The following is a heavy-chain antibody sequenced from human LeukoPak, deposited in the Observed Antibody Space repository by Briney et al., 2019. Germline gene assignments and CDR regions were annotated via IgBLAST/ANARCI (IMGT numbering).Heavy chain of an antibody. CDR2: INPNSGGT. V-gene: IGHV1-2*02. CDR1: GYTFTGYY. J-gene: IGHJ4*02. D-gene: IGHD3-9*01. Sequence: ALVKVSCKASGYTFTGYYLHWVRQAPGQGLEWMGWINPNSGGTYYAQKFQGRVTMTRDTSISTAYMELSRLRSDDTAVFYCARVAHNYDLLTGYYPYLDYFDFWGQGTLVTVSS. CDR3: ARVAHNYDLLTGYYPYLDYFDF.